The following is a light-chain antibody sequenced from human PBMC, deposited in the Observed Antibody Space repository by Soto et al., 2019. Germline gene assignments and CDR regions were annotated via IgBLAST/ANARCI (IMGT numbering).Light chain of an antibody. CDR1: SSDVGGYNY. V-gene: IGLV2-8*01. J-gene: IGLJ3*02. CDR2: EFT. Sequence: QSALTQPPSASGSPRQSVTISCTGTSSDVGGYNYVSWYQQHPGKAPKLMIYEFTKRPSGVPDRFSGSKSGNTASLTVSGLQADDEADYYCSSYAGSNTWVFGGGTKLTVL. CDR3: SSYAGSNTWV.